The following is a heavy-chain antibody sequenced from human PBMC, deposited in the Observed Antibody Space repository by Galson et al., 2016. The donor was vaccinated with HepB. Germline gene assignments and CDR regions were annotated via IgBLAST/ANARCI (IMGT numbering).Heavy chain of an antibody. D-gene: IGHD2-2*01. CDR1: GYSSTSYW. Sequence: QSGAEVKKPWESLKISCKGSGYSSTSYWIGWVRQMPGKGLEWMGIIYPGDSDTRYSPSFQGQVTISADKSISTAYLQWSSLKASDTAMYYCARTRYCSSTTYPTPHLPFDYWGQGTLVTVSS. J-gene: IGHJ4*02. CDR2: IYPGDSDT. CDR3: ARTRYCSSTTYPTPHLPFDY. V-gene: IGHV5-51*01.